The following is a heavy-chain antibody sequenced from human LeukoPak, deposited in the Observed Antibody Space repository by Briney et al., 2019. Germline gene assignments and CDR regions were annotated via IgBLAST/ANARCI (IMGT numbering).Heavy chain of an antibody. J-gene: IGHJ5*02. CDR1: GGTFSSYA. Sequence: GASVKVSCKASGGTFSSYAISWVRQAPGQGLEWMGGIIPIFGTANYAQKFQGRVTITADESTSTAYMELSSLRSEDTAVYYCARVGGSGYYFAWFDPWGQGTLVTVSS. CDR3: ARVGGSGYYFAWFDP. CDR2: IIPIFGTA. D-gene: IGHD3-3*01. V-gene: IGHV1-69*13.